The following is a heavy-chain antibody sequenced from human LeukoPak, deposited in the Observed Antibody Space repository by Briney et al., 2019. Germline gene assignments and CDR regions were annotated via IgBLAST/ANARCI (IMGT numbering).Heavy chain of an antibody. V-gene: IGHV3-30*03. D-gene: IGHD2-15*01. J-gene: IGHJ4*02. Sequence: GGSLRLSCAASGFTFSSYGIHWVRQAPGKGLEWVTVISYDGSNKFYADSVKGRFTISRDNSKRTVSLEMNSLRVEDTALYYCAREGDGNVAVLGGATRMFDFWGQGTLVTVSS. CDR2: ISYDGSNK. CDR1: GFTFSSYG. CDR3: AREGDGNVAVLGGATRMFDF.